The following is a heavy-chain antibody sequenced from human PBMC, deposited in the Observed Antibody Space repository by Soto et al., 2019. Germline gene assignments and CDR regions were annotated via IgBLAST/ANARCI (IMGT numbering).Heavy chain of an antibody. CDR2: IIPIFGTA. Sequence: SVKVSCKASGGTFSSYAISWVRQAPGQGLEWMGGIIPIFGTANYAQKFQGRVTITADKSTSTAYMELSSLRSEDTAVYYCARARYSSSSVGDYWGQGTLVTVSS. CDR1: GGTFSSYA. D-gene: IGHD6-6*01. J-gene: IGHJ4*02. V-gene: IGHV1-69*06. CDR3: ARARYSSSSVGDY.